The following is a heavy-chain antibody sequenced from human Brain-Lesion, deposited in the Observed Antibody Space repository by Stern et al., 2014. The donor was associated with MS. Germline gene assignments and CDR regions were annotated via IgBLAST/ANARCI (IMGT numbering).Heavy chain of an antibody. CDR3: ARGRVVPGFQYYATDV. D-gene: IGHD2-2*01. CDR1: GGSISSGGYY. CDR2: IFNSGST. V-gene: IGHV4-61*02. J-gene: IGHJ6*02. Sequence: VQLVESGPGLVKPSQTLSLSCTVSGGSISSGGYYWSWIRPPAGKGLEWIGRIFNSGSTRYNPSLKRPVPTSKHTSKTQFSLRLNSMTAADTAVYYCARGRVVPGFQYYATDVWGQGTTVIVSS.